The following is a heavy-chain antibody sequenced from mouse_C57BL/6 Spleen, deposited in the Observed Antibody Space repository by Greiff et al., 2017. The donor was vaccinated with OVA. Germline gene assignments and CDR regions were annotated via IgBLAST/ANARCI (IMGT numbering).Heavy chain of an antibody. CDR1: GYTFTDYE. J-gene: IGHJ3*01. D-gene: IGHD2-2*01. V-gene: IGHV1-15*01. CDR2: IDPETGGT. CDR3: TRYYGYGGAWFAY. Sequence: QVQLQQSGAELVRPGASVTLSCKASGYTFTDYEMHWVKQTPVHGLEWIGAIDPETGGTAYNQKFKGKAILTADKSSSTAYMELRSLTSEDSAVYYCTRYYGYGGAWFAYWGQGTLVTVSA.